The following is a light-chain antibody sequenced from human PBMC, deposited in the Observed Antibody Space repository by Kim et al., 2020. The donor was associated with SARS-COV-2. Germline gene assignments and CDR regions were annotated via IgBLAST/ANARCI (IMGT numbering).Light chain of an antibody. CDR2: HDR. Sequence: APRKTARMTCGGDSIGSKSVHWHQQKPGQAPVLVIYHDRDRPSGIPERFSGSNSGNTATLTISRVEDGDEADYYCQVWDTTGDHPVFGGGTKLTVL. CDR3: QVWDTTGDHPV. J-gene: IGLJ3*02. CDR1: SIGSKS. V-gene: IGLV3-21*04.